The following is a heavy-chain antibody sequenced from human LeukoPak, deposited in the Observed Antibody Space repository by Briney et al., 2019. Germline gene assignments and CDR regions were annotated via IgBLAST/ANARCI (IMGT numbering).Heavy chain of an antibody. CDR1: GGSISGYY. CDR3: ARGDSTNQDGDYYGLDV. CDR2: IYSSGST. Sequence: SETLSLTCTVSGGSISGYYWSWIRRSAGKGLEGIGRIYSSGSTNYNPSLKSRAIMSVDTSKHHFSLDLSSVPAADTAVYFCARGDSTNQDGDYYGLDVWGQGTTVAVSS. J-gene: IGHJ6*02. D-gene: IGHD5/OR15-5a*01. V-gene: IGHV4-4*07.